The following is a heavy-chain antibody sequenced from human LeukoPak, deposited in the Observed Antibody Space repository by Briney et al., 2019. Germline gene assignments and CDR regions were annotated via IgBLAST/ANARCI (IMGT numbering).Heavy chain of an antibody. CDR2: IYYSGST. V-gene: IGHV4-39*01. CDR3: ARVRRSYGIDAFDI. D-gene: IGHD5-18*01. Sequence: SETLSLTCTVSGGSISSSSYYWGWVRQPPGKGLEWIGSIYYSGSTYYNPSLKSRVTISVDASKNQFSLKLSSVTAADTAVYYCARVRRSYGIDAFDIWGQGTMVTVSS. CDR1: GGSISSSSYY. J-gene: IGHJ3*02.